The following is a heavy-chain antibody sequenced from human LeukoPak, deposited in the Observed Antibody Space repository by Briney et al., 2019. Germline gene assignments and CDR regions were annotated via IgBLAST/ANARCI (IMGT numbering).Heavy chain of an antibody. CDR3: AKDGRDYDYVWGSYRPPY. J-gene: IGHJ4*02. CDR1: GFTFSSYA. Sequence: GRSLRLSCAASGFTFSSYAMHWVRQAPGKGLEWVSAISGSGGSTYYADSVKGRFTISRDNSKNTLYLQMNSLRAEDTAVYYCAKDGRDYDYVWGSYRPPYWGQGTLVTVSS. V-gene: IGHV3-23*01. CDR2: ISGSGGST. D-gene: IGHD3-16*02.